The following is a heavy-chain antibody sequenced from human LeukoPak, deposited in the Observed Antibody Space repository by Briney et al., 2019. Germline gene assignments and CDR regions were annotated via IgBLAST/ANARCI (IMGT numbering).Heavy chain of an antibody. Sequence: PGGSLRLSCAAPGFTLSSYTMNWVRQAPGKGLEWVSSISSSSSYIYYADSVKGRFTISRDNAKNSLSLQMNSLRAEDTAVYYCARALNYDILTGYCDYWGQGTLVTVSS. D-gene: IGHD3-9*01. J-gene: IGHJ4*02. V-gene: IGHV3-21*01. CDR2: ISSSSSYI. CDR1: GFTLSSYT. CDR3: ARALNYDILTGYCDY.